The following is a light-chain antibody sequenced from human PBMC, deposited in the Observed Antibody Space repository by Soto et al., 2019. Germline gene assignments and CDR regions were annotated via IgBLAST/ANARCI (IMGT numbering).Light chain of an antibody. CDR3: SSYRSRSTI. CDR1: NSDIGGAYNH. V-gene: IGLV2-14*03. CDR2: DVS. J-gene: IGLJ2*01. Sequence: QSALTQPASVSGSPGQSITISCTGTNSDIGGAYNHVSWYQQHPGQAPKLMIYDVSNRPSGVSDRFSGSKSGNTASLTISGLQAEDEADYYCSSYRSRSTIFGGGTKLTVL.